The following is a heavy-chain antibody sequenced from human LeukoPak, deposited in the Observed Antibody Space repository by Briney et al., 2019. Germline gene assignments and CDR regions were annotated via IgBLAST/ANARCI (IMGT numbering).Heavy chain of an antibody. Sequence: GASVKVSCKASGYTFTGYYMHWVRQAAGQGLEWMGWINPKGDATRYAQNFQGRVTMTWDTSISTAYMEVSRLTSDDTAMFYCARDPPRTTAYDLWGQGTMVTVSS. J-gene: IGHJ3*01. CDR2: INPKGDAT. D-gene: IGHD1-1*01. CDR1: GYTFTGYY. CDR3: ARDPPRTTAYDL. V-gene: IGHV1-2*02.